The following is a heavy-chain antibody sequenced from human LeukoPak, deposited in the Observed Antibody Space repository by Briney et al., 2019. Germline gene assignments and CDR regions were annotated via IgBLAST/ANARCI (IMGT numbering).Heavy chain of an antibody. J-gene: IGHJ6*02. V-gene: IGHV3-23*01. CDR1: GFTFTAYA. D-gene: IGHD4/OR15-4a*01. Sequence: PGGSLRLSCEASGFTFTAYAMTWVRQAPGEGLEWVSSIGSDDKAHSSESVKGRFATSRNNSKNTLFLQRHNLRLEDTALYYCARDLHYYGATDVWGQGTTVTVSS. CDR3: ARDLHYYGATDV. CDR2: IGSDDKA.